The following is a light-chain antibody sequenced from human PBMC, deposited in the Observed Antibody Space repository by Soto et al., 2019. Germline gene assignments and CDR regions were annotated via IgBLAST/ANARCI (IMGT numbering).Light chain of an antibody. J-gene: IGLJ1*01. Sequence: QSALTQPASVSGSPGQSITIPCTGTSSDLAIYNYVSWYQQQPGKAPKLMIYQVTNRPSGVSNRFSGSRSGNTASLTISGLQAEDEADYYCSSYTDSSNYVFGTGTKLTVL. CDR2: QVT. CDR3: SSYTDSSNYV. CDR1: SSDLAIYNY. V-gene: IGLV2-14*01.